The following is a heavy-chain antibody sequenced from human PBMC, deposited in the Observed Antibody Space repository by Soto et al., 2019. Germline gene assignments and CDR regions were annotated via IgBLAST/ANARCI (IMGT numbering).Heavy chain of an antibody. D-gene: IGHD3-22*01. J-gene: IGHJ4*02. CDR3: ARQFDYDTSGYYYAY. V-gene: IGHV1-69*13. CDR2: ITPLFGTP. Sequence: GASVKVSCKASGGTCNKYAIDWVLQAPGQGLEWMGGITPLFGTPNYAQRFQGRVTISADEVTSTAYMELRSLRSDDTGVYYCARQFDYDTSGYYYAYWGQGTLVTVSS. CDR1: GGTCNKYA.